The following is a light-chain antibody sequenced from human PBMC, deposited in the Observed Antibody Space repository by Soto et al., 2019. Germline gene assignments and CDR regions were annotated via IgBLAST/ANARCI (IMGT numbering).Light chain of an antibody. J-gene: IGLJ3*02. Sequence: QAVVTQPPSLSEAPGQRVTISCSGSRSNIGENAVNWYQQFPGKAPKLLIYYDDLLPSGVSDRFSGSKSGTSASLAISGLQSEDEADYYCAAWDNTLNGWVFGGGTKVTVL. CDR1: RSNIGENA. V-gene: IGLV1-36*01. CDR2: YDD. CDR3: AAWDNTLNGWV.